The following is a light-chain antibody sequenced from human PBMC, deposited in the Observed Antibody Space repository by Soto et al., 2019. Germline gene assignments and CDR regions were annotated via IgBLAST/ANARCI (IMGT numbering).Light chain of an antibody. Sequence: DIQMTQSPSSLSASVGDRFTIICQASQDITNYLNWYQQKPGKAPKLLIHDSSNLETGVPSRFSGSGSGTYFSFTISSLQPEDIATYYCQQYDTLPLTVGQGTRLEIK. V-gene: IGKV1-33*01. CDR1: QDITNY. CDR2: DSS. J-gene: IGKJ5*01. CDR3: QQYDTLPLT.